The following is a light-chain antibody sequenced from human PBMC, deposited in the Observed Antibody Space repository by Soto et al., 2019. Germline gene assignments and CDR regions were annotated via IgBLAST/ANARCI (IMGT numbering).Light chain of an antibody. CDR3: QQYNNWPPRT. CDR2: GAS. J-gene: IGKJ2*01. V-gene: IGKV3-15*01. CDR1: QSISNS. Sequence: EIVMTQSPASLSVSPGEIVTRSCRASQSISNSLAWYQQKPGQAPSLLIYGASTRATGIPARFSGSGSGTEFTLTISSLQSEDSALYYCQQYNNWPPRTFGQGTKLEIK.